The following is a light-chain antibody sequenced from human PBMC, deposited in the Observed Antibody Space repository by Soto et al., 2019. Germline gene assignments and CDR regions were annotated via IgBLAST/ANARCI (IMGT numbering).Light chain of an antibody. CDR2: AAS. V-gene: IGKV1-9*01. CDR1: QVISTS. CDR3: QQLFDSPIT. J-gene: IGKJ5*01. Sequence: TKSPCFLSPYIKEIVTITCRASQVISTSLAWYQVKPGKAPKLLIYAASTLESGVPSRFSATVSGTEFSLTITSLQPEDFATYYCQQLFDSPITFGQRRLLEV.